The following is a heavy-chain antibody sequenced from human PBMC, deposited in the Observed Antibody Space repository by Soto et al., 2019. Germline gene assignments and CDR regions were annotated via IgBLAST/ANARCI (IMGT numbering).Heavy chain of an antibody. D-gene: IGHD5-12*01. CDR1: GYTFTSYG. CDR3: AREMATIDEIKIDY. V-gene: IGHV1-18*01. CDR2: ISAYNGNT. J-gene: IGHJ4*02. Sequence: GASVKVSCKASGYTFTSYGISWVRQAPGQGLEWMGWISAYNGNTNYAQKLQGRVTMTTDTSTSTAYMELRSLRSDDTAVYYCAREMATIDEIKIDYWGQGTLVPVSS.